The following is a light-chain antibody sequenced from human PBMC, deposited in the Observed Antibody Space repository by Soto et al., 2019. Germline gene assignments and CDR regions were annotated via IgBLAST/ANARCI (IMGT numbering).Light chain of an antibody. J-gene: IGKJ2*01. CDR2: GAS. Sequence: EIVMTQSPATLSVSPGERATLSCRASQSVSSNLAWYQQKPGQAPRLLIYGASTRTTGIPARFSGSGSGTEFTLTISRLPSEDFAVYYCQQYNNWYTFGQGTKLEIK. CDR1: QSVSSN. CDR3: QQYNNWYT. V-gene: IGKV3-15*01.